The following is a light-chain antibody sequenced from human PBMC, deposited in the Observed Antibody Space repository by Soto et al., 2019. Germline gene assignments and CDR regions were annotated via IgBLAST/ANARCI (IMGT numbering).Light chain of an antibody. V-gene: IGKV1-5*03. Sequence: IQLTQSPATLSSSLGDRATITCRASQSISIWLAWYQQKPGKAPKILIYKASSLESGVPSRFSGSGSGTEFTLTISSLQPDEFATYYCQQYSTYTPRTFGQGTKVDIK. CDR2: KAS. J-gene: IGKJ1*01. CDR3: QQYSTYTPRT. CDR1: QSISIW.